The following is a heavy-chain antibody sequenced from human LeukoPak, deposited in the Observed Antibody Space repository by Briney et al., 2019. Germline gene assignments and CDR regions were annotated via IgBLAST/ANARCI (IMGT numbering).Heavy chain of an antibody. D-gene: IGHD3-22*01. Sequence: ASVKVSCKASGYTFTGYYMHWVRQAPGQGLEWMGWINPNSGGTNYAQKFQGRVTMTRDTSISTAYMELSRLRSDDTAVYYCARDLTLRTYYYDSSGYFGNYWGQGTLVTVSS. CDR1: GYTFTGYY. CDR3: ARDLTLRTYYYDSSGYFGNY. J-gene: IGHJ4*02. CDR2: INPNSGGT. V-gene: IGHV1-2*02.